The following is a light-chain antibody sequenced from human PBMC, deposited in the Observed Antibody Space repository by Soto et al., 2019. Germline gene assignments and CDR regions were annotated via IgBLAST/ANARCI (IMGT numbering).Light chain of an antibody. V-gene: IGKV1-27*01. CDR3: QKYNSALT. Sequence: DIQMTQSPSSLSASVGDRVTSTCRASQGISNYLAWYQQKPGKVPKLLIYAASTLQSGVPSRFSGNGSGTDFTLTISSLQPEDVATYYCQKYNSALTFGGGTKVEIK. CDR1: QGISNY. CDR2: AAS. J-gene: IGKJ4*01.